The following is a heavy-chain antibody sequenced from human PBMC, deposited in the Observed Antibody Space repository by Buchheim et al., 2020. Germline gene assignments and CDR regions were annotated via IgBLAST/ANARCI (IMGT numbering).Heavy chain of an antibody. CDR2: IWYDGSNK. D-gene: IGHD1-26*01. Sequence: QVQLVESGGGVVQPGRSLRLSCAASGFTFSSYGMHWVRQAPGKGLEWVAVIWYDGSNKYYADSVKGRFTISRDNSKNTLYLQMNSLRAEDTAVYYCARDAWGLVGPHYGMDVWGQGTT. J-gene: IGHJ6*02. CDR3: ARDAWGLVGPHYGMDV. CDR1: GFTFSSYG. V-gene: IGHV3-33*01.